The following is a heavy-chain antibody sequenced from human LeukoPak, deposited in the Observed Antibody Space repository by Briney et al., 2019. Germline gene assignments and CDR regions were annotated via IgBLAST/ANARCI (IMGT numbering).Heavy chain of an antibody. CDR2: TYYRSKWFY. D-gene: IGHD1-1*01. J-gene: IGHJ5*02. Sequence: SQTLSLTCAISGDSVSSNSVAWNWIRQSPSRGLEWLGRTYYRSKWFYEYALSVKSRMTINSDTSKNQFSLHLNSVTPEDTAVYYCARDTTMGNCLDPWGQGTLVTVSS. CDR1: GDSVSSNSVA. CDR3: ARDTTMGNCLDP. V-gene: IGHV6-1*01.